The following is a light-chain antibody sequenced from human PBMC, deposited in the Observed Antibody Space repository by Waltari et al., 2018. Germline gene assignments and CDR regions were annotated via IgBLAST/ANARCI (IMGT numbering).Light chain of an antibody. CDR1: SSDVGGYNH. J-gene: IGLJ2*01. CDR3: SSFTTIGTLVV. CDR2: EVT. V-gene: IGLV2-14*01. Sequence: QSALTQPASVSGSPGQSITISCTGTSSDVGGYNHVSWYQQQPGKAPKLLILEVTNRPSGISNRFSGSKSGNTASLTISGLQAEYEGEYYCSSFTTIGTLVVFCGGTKVTVL.